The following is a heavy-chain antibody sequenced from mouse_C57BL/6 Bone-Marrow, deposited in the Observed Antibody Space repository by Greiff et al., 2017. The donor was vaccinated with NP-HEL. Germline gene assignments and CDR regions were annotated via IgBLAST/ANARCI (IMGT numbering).Heavy chain of an antibody. V-gene: IGHV8-8*01. J-gene: IGHJ4*01. CDR1: GFSLSTFGMG. CDR2: IWWDDAK. D-gene: IGHD1-1*01. CDR3: ARIATVVDYYAMDY. Sequence: QVTLKESGPGILQPSQTLSLTCSFSGFSLSTFGMGVGWIRQPSGKGLEWLAHIWWDDAKYYTPALKSRLTISKDTSKNQVFLKIANVDTADTATYYSARIATVVDYYAMDYWGQGTSVTVSS.